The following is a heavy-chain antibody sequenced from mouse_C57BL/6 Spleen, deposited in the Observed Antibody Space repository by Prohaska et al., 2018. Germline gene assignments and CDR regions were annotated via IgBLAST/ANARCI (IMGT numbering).Heavy chain of an antibody. J-gene: IGHJ1*03. Sequence: EVKLLQSGGGLVQPGGSLKLSCAASGIDFSRYWMSWVRRAPGKGLEWSGEMKPESSKINYAPSLKDKFIISRDNAKNTLYLKMSKVRSYDTALYYCASPNLDWYIEGWCRGITVTGSA. CDR3: ASPNLDWYIEG. CDR2: MKPESSKI. V-gene: IGHV4-1*01. CDR1: GIDFSRYW.